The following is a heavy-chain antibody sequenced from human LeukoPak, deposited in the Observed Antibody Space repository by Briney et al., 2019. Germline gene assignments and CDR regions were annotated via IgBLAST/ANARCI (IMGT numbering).Heavy chain of an antibody. J-gene: IGHJ4*02. D-gene: IGHD6-19*01. Sequence: GGSLRLSCAASGFTGSNNYVSWVRQAPGMGLEWVSAIHSSGATCYADSVKGRFTISRDTSKNTLYLQISSLRVEDTAVYYCAREAGSGWYFDYWGQGTLVTVSS. CDR3: AREAGSGWYFDY. CDR1: GFTGSNNY. CDR2: IHSSGAT. V-gene: IGHV3-53*01.